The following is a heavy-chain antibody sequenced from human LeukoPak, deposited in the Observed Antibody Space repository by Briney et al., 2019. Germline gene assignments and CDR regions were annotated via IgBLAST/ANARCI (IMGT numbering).Heavy chain of an antibody. D-gene: IGHD4-11*01. V-gene: IGHV3-64*01. CDR3: ARGNSNYFHYYYMDV. CDR1: GFTFSRCD. Sequence: GGSLRLSCAASGFTFSRCDMHWVRQAPGKGLEYVSTINSDGDSTYYANSVKGRFTMSRDNSKNTLYLQMGSLRPEDMAVYYCARGNSNYFHYYYMDVWGKGTTVTVSS. CDR2: INSDGDST. J-gene: IGHJ6*03.